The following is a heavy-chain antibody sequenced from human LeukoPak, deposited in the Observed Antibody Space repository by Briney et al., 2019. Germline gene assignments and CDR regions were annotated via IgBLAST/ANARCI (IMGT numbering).Heavy chain of an antibody. V-gene: IGHV1-8*01. CDR1: GYTFTSYD. D-gene: IGHD3-16*02. J-gene: IGHJ6*03. CDR2: MNPNSGNT. CDR3: ARENYDYVWGSYRPSYYYYYMDV. Sequence: GASVKVSCKASGYTFTSYDINWVRQATGQGLEWMGWMNPNSGNTGYAQKFQGRVTMTRNTSISTAYMELSSLRSEDTAVYYCARENYDYVWGSYRPSYYYYYMDVWGKGTTVTISS.